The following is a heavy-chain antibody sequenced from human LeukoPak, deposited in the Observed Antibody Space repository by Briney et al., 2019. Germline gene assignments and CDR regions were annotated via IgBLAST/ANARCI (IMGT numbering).Heavy chain of an antibody. CDR3: ARELPREVTLDY. D-gene: IGHD1-26*01. CDR1: VFTLIAYG. J-gene: IGHJ4*02. Sequence: PGGALRLSSAASVFTLIAYGRQWVRPAPGKGLVWVSRINNDGSSTSYADSVKGRFTISRDNAKYTLYLQVNSLRAEDTGVYYCARELPREVTLDYWGQGTLVTVSS. V-gene: IGHV3-74*01. CDR2: INNDGSST.